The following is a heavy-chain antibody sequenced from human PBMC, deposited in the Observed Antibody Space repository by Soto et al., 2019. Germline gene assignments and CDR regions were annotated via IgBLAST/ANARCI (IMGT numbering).Heavy chain of an antibody. D-gene: IGHD3-22*01. CDR2: INPNSGGT. CDR1: VYTFTGYY. CDR3: AITYYYDSSGYPFDP. J-gene: IGHJ5*02. V-gene: IGHV1-2*02. Sequence: SVKVSCKASVYTFTGYYMHWVRQAPGQGLEWMGWINPNSGGTNYAQKFQGRVTMTRDTSISTAYMELSRLRSDDTAVYYCAITYYYDSSGYPFDPWGQGTLVTGSS.